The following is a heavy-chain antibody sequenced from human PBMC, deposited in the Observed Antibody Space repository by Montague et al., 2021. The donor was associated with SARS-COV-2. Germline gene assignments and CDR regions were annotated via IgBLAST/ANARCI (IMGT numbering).Heavy chain of an antibody. CDR2: INDSGST. Sequence: SETLSLTCAVSGGSFSGYYWSWIRQHPAKGLEWIGAINDSGSTYNNHTPKSRVTISVDTYTNKFSPKLSSVTAAATAVDYCARGRAARSVTIFGVVNPAIRYYYYMDVWGKGTTVTVSS. D-gene: IGHD3-3*01. J-gene: IGHJ6*03. CDR1: GGSFSGYY. CDR3: ARGRAARSVTIFGVVNPAIRYYYYMDV. V-gene: IGHV4-34*01.